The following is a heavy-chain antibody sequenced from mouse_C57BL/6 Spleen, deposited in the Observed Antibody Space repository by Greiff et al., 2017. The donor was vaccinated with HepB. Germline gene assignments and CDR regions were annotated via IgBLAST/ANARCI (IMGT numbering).Heavy chain of an antibody. J-gene: IGHJ4*01. D-gene: IGHD2-2*01. CDR2: ISSGGSYT. Sequence: EVQGVESGGDLVKPGGSLKLSCAASGFTFSSYGMSWVRQTPDKRLEWVATISSGGSYTYYPDSVKGRFTISRDNAKNTLYLQMSSLKSEDTAMYYCARRPYGYDEFGAMDYWGQGTSVTVSS. V-gene: IGHV5-6*01. CDR1: GFTFSSYG. CDR3: ARRPYGYDEFGAMDY.